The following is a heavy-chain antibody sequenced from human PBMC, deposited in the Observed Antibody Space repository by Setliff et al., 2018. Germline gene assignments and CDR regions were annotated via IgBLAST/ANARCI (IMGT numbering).Heavy chain of an antibody. Sequence: TCTVSGGSISSGSNYWSWIRQPAGRGLEWIGGIIPLSDITSYAQTLQGRVTITADKSTNTVNMELSSLRSEDTAAYYCARVGFRGVMSAYFDFWGQGTQVT. V-gene: IGHV1-69*17. J-gene: IGHJ4*02. D-gene: IGHD3-10*01. CDR1: GGSISSGS. CDR2: IIPLSDIT. CDR3: ARVGFRGVMSAYFDF.